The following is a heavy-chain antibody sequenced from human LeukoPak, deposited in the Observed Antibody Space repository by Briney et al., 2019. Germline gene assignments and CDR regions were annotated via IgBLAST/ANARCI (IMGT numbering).Heavy chain of an antibody. CDR2: IYHSGST. Sequence: PSETLSLTCAVSGYSLSSGYYWGWIRQPPGKGLEWIGSIYHSGSTYYNPSLKSRVTISVDTSKNQFSPKLSSVTAADTAVYYCASRSYNSSGYYQLDYWGQGTLVTVSS. CDR3: ASRSYNSSGYYQLDY. V-gene: IGHV4-38-2*01. CDR1: GYSLSSGYY. J-gene: IGHJ4*02. D-gene: IGHD3-22*01.